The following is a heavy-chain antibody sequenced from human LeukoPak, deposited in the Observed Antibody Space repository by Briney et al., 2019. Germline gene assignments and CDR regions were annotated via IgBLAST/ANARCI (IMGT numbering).Heavy chain of an antibody. J-gene: IGHJ4*02. D-gene: IGHD2-2*01. CDR3: ARDLYCGSTSCRNDY. V-gene: IGHV3-21*01. CDR2: ISSSSSYI. Sequence: GGSLRLSCAASGFTFSSYSMNWVRQAPGKGLEWVSSISSSSSYIYYADSVKGRFTISRDNAKNSLYLQMNSLRAEDTAVYYCARDLYCGSTSCRNDYWGQGTLVTVSS. CDR1: GFTFSSYS.